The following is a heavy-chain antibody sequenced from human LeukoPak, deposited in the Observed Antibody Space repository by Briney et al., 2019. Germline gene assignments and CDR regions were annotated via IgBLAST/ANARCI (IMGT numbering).Heavy chain of an antibody. CDR1: GGSISSYY. D-gene: IGHD3-3*01. CDR2: IYYSGST. CDR3: TKSFGVPKNYYYYYYMDV. J-gene: IGHJ6*03. V-gene: IGHV4-59*12. Sequence: SETLSLTCTVSGGSISSYYWSWIRQPPGKGLEWIGYIYYSGSTNYNPSLKSRVTTSLDRSNSQFSLRLSSVTAADTAVYYCTKSFGVPKNYYYYYYMDVXXXGTTVTVSS.